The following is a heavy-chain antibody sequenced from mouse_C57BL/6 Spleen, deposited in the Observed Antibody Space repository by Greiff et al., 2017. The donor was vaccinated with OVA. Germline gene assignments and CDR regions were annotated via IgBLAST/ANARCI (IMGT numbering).Heavy chain of an antibody. CDR3: ARQGETGTVDFDY. CDR2: ISSGGSYT. V-gene: IGHV5-6*01. D-gene: IGHD1-3*01. J-gene: IGHJ2*01. CDR1: GFTFSSYG. Sequence: EVKLVESGGDLVKPGGSLKLSCAASGFTFSSYGMSWVRQTPDKRLEWVATISSGGSYTYYPDSVKGRFTISRDNAKNTLYLQMSSLKSEDTAMYYCARQGETGTVDFDYWGQGTTLTVSS.